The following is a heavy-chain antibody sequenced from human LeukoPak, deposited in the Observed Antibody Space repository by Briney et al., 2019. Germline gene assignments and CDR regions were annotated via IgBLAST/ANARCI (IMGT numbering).Heavy chain of an antibody. CDR3: ARTRYCSDGNCYLIIDY. J-gene: IGHJ4*02. Sequence: GASVKVPCKASGYTFTNYYMHWVRQAPGQGLGWMGIINPSDGSTIYAQKFQGRVTMTRDMSTSTVYVELSSLRSEDTAVYYCARTRYCSDGNCYLIIDYWGQGTLVTVSS. V-gene: IGHV1-46*01. CDR1: GYTFTNYY. CDR2: INPSDGST. D-gene: IGHD2-15*01.